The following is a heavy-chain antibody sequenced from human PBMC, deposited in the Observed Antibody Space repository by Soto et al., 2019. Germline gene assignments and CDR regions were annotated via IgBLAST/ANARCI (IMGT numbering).Heavy chain of an antibody. CDR1: GFTFSSYG. V-gene: IGHV3-33*01. J-gene: IGHJ6*02. CDR2: IWYDGSNK. D-gene: IGHD3-3*01. CDR3: ARDKVFWSAYGMDV. Sequence: GGSLRLSCAASGFTFSSYGMHWVRQAPGKGLEWVAVIWYDGSNKYYADSVKGRFTISRDNSKNMLYLQMNSLRAEDTAVYYCARDKVFWSAYGMDVWGQGTTVTVSS.